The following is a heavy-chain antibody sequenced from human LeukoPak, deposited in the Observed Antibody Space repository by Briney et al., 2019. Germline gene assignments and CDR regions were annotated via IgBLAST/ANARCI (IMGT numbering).Heavy chain of an antibody. CDR3: ARRTYSTDQYYFDY. J-gene: IGHJ4*02. Sequence: GGSLRLSCAASGFSFSNYVMSWVRQAPGKGLEWVSVISHSGGSTYYADSVKGRFTISRDNSKNTLYLQMSSLRADDTAVYYCARRTYSTDQYYFDYWGQGTLVTVSS. V-gene: IGHV3-23*01. CDR1: GFSFSNYV. CDR2: ISHSGGST. D-gene: IGHD6-13*01.